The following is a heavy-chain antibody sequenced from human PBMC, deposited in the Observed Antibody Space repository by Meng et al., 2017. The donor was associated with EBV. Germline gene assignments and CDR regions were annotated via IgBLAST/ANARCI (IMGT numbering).Heavy chain of an antibody. CDR1: GVAVSYYP. Sequence: VRLVRSVAGVKMPGSSVTVSCKSSGVAVSYYPISWVRQAPGEGLEWLGGFLPRLGAPNYAQKFHGRVKITADESTSTHYMDLSSLRSEDTAIYYCASESGRGYTPDYWGQGTLVTVSS. V-gene: IGHV1-69*01. J-gene: IGHJ4*02. CDR2: FLPRLGAP. D-gene: IGHD3-10*01. CDR3: ASESGRGYTPDY.